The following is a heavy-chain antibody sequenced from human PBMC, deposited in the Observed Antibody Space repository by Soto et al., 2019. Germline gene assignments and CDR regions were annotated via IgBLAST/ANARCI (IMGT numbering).Heavy chain of an antibody. CDR3: ARAGGSALTGTFDV. D-gene: IGHD5-12*01. Sequence: QVQLQESGPGLVKPSGTLSLTCAVSGGSITSNNWWSWVRQPPGKGLEWIGEIYHSRSTNYNPSLKSRVIMSVDKSKNQFSLNLYSVTAADTALYYCARAGGSALTGTFDVWGRGTMVTVSS. CDR1: GGSITSNNW. J-gene: IGHJ3*01. V-gene: IGHV4-4*02. CDR2: IYHSRST.